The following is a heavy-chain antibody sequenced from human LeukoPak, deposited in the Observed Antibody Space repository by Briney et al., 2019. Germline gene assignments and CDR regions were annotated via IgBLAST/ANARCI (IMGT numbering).Heavy chain of an antibody. Sequence: GGSLRLSCAASGFTFSSYAMHWVRQAPGKGLEWVAVISDDGSNKYYADSVKGRFTISRDNSKNTLYLQMNSLRAEDTAVYYCARDRGHSISMIRGKDYWGQGTLVTVSS. J-gene: IGHJ4*02. CDR3: ARDRGHSISMIRGKDY. CDR1: GFTFSSYA. CDR2: ISDDGSNK. V-gene: IGHV3-30-3*01. D-gene: IGHD3-10*01.